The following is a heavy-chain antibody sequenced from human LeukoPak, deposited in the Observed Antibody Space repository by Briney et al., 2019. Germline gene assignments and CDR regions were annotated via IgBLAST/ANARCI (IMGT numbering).Heavy chain of an antibody. D-gene: IGHD3-10*01. Sequence: PSETLSLTCTVSGGSISSYYWSWIRQPPGKGLEWIGYIYYSGSTNYNPSLKSRVTISVDTSKNQFSLKLSSVTAADTAVYYCASYGSGMVDPWGQGTLVTVSS. CDR2: IYYSGST. J-gene: IGHJ5*02. V-gene: IGHV4-59*12. CDR3: ASYGSGMVDP. CDR1: GGSISSYY.